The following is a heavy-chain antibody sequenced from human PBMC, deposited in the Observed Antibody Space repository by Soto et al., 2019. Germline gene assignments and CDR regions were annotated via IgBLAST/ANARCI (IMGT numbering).Heavy chain of an antibody. Sequence: SETLSLTCAVCGGSFSGYYWSWIRQPPGKGLEWIGEINHSGSTNYNPSLKSRVTISVDTSKNQFSLKLSSVTAADTAVYYCARELVVTPYYYYYRMDVWGQGTTVTVSS. V-gene: IGHV4-34*01. CDR3: ARELVVTPYYYYYRMDV. CDR1: GGSFSGYY. D-gene: IGHD2-21*02. J-gene: IGHJ6*02. CDR2: INHSGST.